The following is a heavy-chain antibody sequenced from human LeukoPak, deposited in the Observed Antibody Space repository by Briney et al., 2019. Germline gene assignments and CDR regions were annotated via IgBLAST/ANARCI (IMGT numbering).Heavy chain of an antibody. J-gene: IGHJ3*02. CDR3: ASSRGGYCSSTSCLIRSFAFDI. D-gene: IGHD2-2*01. Sequence: TSETLSLTCAVSGGSISSSNWWSWVRQPPGKGLEWIGEIYHSGSTNYNPSLKSRVTISVDKSKNQFSLKLSSVTAADTAVYYCASSRGGYCSSTSCLIRSFAFDIWGQGTMVTVSS. CDR1: GGSISSSNW. CDR2: IYHSGST. V-gene: IGHV4-4*02.